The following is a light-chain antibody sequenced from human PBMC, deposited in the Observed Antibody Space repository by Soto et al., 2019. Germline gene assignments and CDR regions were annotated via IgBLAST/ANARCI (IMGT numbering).Light chain of an antibody. CDR1: QSVSSNY. J-gene: IGKJ1*01. V-gene: IGKV3-20*01. CDR3: QQYGSSGT. CDR2: GAS. Sequence: NVLAQSPGTQGLSPGGRATLSWRASQSVSSNYLAWYQQKPGQAPRLLIYGASNRATGIPDRFSGSGSGTDFTLTISRLEPEDFAVYYCQQYGSSGTFGQGTKVDI.